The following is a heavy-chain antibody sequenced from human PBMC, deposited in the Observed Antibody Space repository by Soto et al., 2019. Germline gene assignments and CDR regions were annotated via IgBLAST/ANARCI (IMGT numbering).Heavy chain of an antibody. D-gene: IGHD2-8*01. CDR3: ARDLSSYCTNGVCYPSSGGYYYYGMDV. J-gene: IGHJ6*02. CDR1: GFTFSSYA. CDR2: ISYDGSNK. V-gene: IGHV3-30-3*01. Sequence: QVQLVESGGGVVQPGRSLRLSCAASGFTFSSYAMHWVRQAPGKGLEWVAVISYDGSNKYYADSVKGRFTISRDNSKNTLYLQMNSLIAEDTAVYYCARDLSSYCTNGVCYPSSGGYYYYGMDVWGQGTTVTVSS.